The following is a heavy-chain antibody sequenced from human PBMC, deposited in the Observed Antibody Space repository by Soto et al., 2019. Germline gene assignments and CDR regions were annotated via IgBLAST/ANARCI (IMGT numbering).Heavy chain of an antibody. CDR2: IYHSGIA. J-gene: IGHJ4*02. Sequence: PSETRSRTWTVSGFAITRGYYWTWIRRPPGKVLEWIASIYHSGIAHYNPSLQSRVTISVDTSKNQFSLTLSSVTAADTALYYCARLPGDFWGQGSLVTVSS. D-gene: IGHD3-10*01. CDR1: GFAITRGYY. V-gene: IGHV4-38-2*02. CDR3: ARLPGDF.